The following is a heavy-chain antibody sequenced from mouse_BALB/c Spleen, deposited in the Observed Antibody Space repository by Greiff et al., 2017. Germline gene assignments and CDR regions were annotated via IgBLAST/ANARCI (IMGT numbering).Heavy chain of an antibody. CDR3: ARGSYGSYYYAMDY. CDR2: ISSGSSTI. Sequence: EVQVVESGGGLVQPGGSRKLSCAASGFTFSSFGMHWVRQAPEKGLEWVAYISSGSSTIYYADTVKGRFTISRDNPKNTLFLQMTSLRSEDTAMYYCARGSYGSYYYAMDYWGQGTSVTVSS. D-gene: IGHD2-2*01. CDR1: GFTFSSFG. J-gene: IGHJ4*01. V-gene: IGHV5-17*02.